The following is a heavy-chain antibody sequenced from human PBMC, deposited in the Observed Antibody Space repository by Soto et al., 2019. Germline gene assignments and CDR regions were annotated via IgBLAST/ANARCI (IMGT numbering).Heavy chain of an antibody. CDR2: SDDSESYT. Sequence: PGEYLKISFKGYGYSFTSYLISWVRKIHGKGLEVIVRSDDSESYTQYSPSLQGHVTISADKSISTAYLQWSSLKASDTAMYYWARLPFTYYYGMDVWSQGITVTVSS. CDR1: GYSFTSYL. J-gene: IGHJ6*02. CDR3: ARLPFTYYYGMDV. D-gene: IGHD3-16*01. V-gene: IGHV5-10-1*01.